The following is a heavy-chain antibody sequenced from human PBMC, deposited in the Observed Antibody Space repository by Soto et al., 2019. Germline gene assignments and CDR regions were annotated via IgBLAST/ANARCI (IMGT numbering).Heavy chain of an antibody. CDR1: GFTFSSYG. CDR3: AKDYYYDSSVSSRQGDYYYGMDV. CDR2: ISYDGSNK. J-gene: IGHJ6*02. V-gene: IGHV3-30*18. D-gene: IGHD3-22*01. Sequence: GGSLRLSCAASGFTFSSYGMHWVRQAPGKGLEWVAVISYDGSNKYYADSVKGRFTISRDNSKNTLYLQMNSLRAEDTAVYYCAKDYYYDSSVSSRQGDYYYGMDVWGQGTTVTVSS.